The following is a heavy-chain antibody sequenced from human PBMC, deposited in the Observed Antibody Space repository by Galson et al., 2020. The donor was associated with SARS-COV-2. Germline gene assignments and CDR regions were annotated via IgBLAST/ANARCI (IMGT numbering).Heavy chain of an antibody. V-gene: IGHV4-59*01. J-gene: IGHJ6*02. Sequence: VETSETLSLTCSVSDVSMTSYYWSWIRQPPGKGLEWIGYISYSGSTNYNPSLRSRVTILVDLSKNQFSLKLSSVTAADTAVYYCARDPAPLYGDNYYYGMDVWGRGTTVTVSS. D-gene: IGHD4-17*01. CDR2: ISYSGST. CDR1: DVSMTSYY. CDR3: ARDPAPLYGDNYYYGMDV.